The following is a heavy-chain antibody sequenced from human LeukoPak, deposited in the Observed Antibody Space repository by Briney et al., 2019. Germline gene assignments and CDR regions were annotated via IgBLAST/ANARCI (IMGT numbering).Heavy chain of an antibody. CDR3: ARLYSSSWYKAFDI. D-gene: IGHD6-13*01. CDR2: VYYSGST. Sequence: SETLSLTCAVHGGSFSAYYWSWIRQPPGKGLEWIGDVYYSGSTNYNPSLKSRVTISVDASKNQFSLKLSSVTTADTAVYYCARLYSSSWYKAFDIWGQGTMVTVSS. CDR1: GGSFSAYY. V-gene: IGHV4-59*01. J-gene: IGHJ3*02.